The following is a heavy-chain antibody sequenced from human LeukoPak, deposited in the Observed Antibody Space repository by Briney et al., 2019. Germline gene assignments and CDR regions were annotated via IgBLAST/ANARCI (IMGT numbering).Heavy chain of an antibody. CDR2: ITTHGGST. V-gene: IGHV3-64*02. CDR1: GFIFSSFV. D-gene: IGHD2-8*02. Sequence: HSGGSLRLSCVASGFIFSSFVMHWVRQAPGEGLEYVSAITTHGGSTYYADSVKGRFTISRDNSNNTLYLQMGSLRAEDTAVYYCARVPVVTGAHAFDIWGQGTMVTVSS. J-gene: IGHJ3*02. CDR3: ARVPVVTGAHAFDI.